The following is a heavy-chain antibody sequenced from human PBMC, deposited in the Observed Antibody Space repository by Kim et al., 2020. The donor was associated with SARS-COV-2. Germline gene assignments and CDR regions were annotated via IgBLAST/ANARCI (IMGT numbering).Heavy chain of an antibody. Sequence: PALKSRVTISVDTSKNQFSLKLSSVTAADTAVYYCARGTRVGNYYYGMDVWGQGTTVTVSS. CDR3: ARGTRVGNYYYGMDV. J-gene: IGHJ6*02. V-gene: IGHV4-34*01. D-gene: IGHD1-26*01.